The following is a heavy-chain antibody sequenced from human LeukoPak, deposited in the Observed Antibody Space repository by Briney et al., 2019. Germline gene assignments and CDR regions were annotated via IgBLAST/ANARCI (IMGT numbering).Heavy chain of an antibody. CDR3: SRSLDY. V-gene: IGHV3-7*01. CDR2: INQDGSTQ. Sequence: GGSLRLSCAASGFPFSGYWMDWVRQAPGKGMEWVANINQDGSTQYYAASVKGRFTISRDNAKSSLYLQMYILRAEDTAVYYCSRSLDYLGQGALVTVSS. CDR1: GFPFSGYW. J-gene: IGHJ4*02.